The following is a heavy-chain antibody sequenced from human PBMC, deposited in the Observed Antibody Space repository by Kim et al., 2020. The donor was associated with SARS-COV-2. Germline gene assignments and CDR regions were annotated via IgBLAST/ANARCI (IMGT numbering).Heavy chain of an antibody. CDR2: IYYSGST. CDR1: GGSISSGGYY. V-gene: IGHV4-31*03. Sequence: SETLSLTCTVSGGSISSGGYYWSWIRQHPGKGLEWIGYIYYSGSTYYNPSLKSRVTISVDTSKNQFSLKLSSVTAADTAVYYCARDASPTYDFWSGYPSAYGMDVWGQGTTVTVSS. D-gene: IGHD3-3*01. CDR3: ARDASPTYDFWSGYPSAYGMDV. J-gene: IGHJ6*02.